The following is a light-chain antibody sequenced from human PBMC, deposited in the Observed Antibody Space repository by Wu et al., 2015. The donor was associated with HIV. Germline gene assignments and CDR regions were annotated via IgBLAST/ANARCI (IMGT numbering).Light chain of an antibody. CDR3: QQLNSFPLT. J-gene: IGKJ5*01. CDR2: DAS. V-gene: IGKV1-13*02. Sequence: IQLTQSPSSLSASIGDRVNITCRASQDIFTYLAWYQQTPGKAPRVLIYDASTLQSGVSSRFSGSGSGTDFTLTISGLQRDDFAVYFCQQLNSFPLTFGQGSRLEV. CDR1: QDIFTY.